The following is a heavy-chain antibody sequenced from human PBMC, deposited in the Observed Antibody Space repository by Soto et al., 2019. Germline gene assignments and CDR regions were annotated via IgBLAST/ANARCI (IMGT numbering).Heavy chain of an antibody. V-gene: IGHV6-1*01. D-gene: IGHD4-4*01. CDR1: GDSVSSNSAA. Sequence: PSQTLSLTCAISGDSVSSNSAAWNWIRQSPSRGLEWLGRTYYRSKWYNDYAVSVKSRITINPDTSKNQFSLQLNSVTPEDTAVYYCAREGTTVIAMKNNWFDPWGQGTLVTVSS. CDR3: AREGTTVIAMKNNWFDP. J-gene: IGHJ5*02. CDR2: TYYRSKWYN.